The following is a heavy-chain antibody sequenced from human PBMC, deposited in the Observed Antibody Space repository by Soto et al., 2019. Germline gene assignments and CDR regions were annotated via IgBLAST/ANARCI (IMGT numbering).Heavy chain of an antibody. D-gene: IGHD3-10*01. Sequence: SETLSLTCTVSGGSISSYYWSWIRQPPGKGLEWIGYIYYSGSTYYNPSLKSRVTISVDTSKNQFSLKLSSVTAADTAVYYCATGGTHGSGSYYVNYYYYGMDVWGQGTTVTVSS. V-gene: IGHV4-59*06. J-gene: IGHJ6*02. CDR1: GGSISSYY. CDR3: ATGGTHGSGSYYVNYYYYGMDV. CDR2: IYYSGST.